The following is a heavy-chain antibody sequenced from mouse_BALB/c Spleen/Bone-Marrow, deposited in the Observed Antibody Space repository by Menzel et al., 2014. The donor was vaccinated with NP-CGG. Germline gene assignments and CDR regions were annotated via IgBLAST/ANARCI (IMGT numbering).Heavy chain of an antibody. J-gene: IGHJ3*01. Sequence: EVQLQQSGTVLARPGASVKMSCKASGYSFTSYWMHWVKQRPGQGLEWIGAIYPGSSDTSYNQKFKGKAKLTAVTSASTAYMDLSSLTNEDSAVYYCTRYYYAYDAWFAYWGQGTLVTVSA. V-gene: IGHV1-5*01. CDR3: TRYYYAYDAWFAY. D-gene: IGHD1-2*01. CDR1: GYSFTSYW. CDR2: IYPGSSDT.